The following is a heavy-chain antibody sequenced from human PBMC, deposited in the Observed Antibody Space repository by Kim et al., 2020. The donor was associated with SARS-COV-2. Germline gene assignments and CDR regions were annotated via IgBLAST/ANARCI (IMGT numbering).Heavy chain of an antibody. CDR3: AKFPLQGITGPDY. J-gene: IGHJ4*02. CDR2: ISGSGGST. V-gene: IGHV3-23*01. Sequence: GGSLRLSCAASGFTFSNYAMSWVRQAPGKGLEWVSAISGSGGSTYYADSVKGRFTISRDNSKNTLFLQMNSLRAEDTAIYYCAKFPLQGITGPDYWGQGALVTVSS. D-gene: IGHD1-20*01. CDR1: GFTFSNYA.